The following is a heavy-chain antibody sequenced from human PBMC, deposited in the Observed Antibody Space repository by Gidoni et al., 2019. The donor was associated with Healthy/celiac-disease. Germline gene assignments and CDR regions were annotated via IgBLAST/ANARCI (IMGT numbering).Heavy chain of an antibody. CDR1: GGTFSSYA. J-gene: IGHJ4*02. CDR2: IIPIFGTA. CDR3: ARGSGRFLEWLPSDY. Sequence: QVQLVQSGAEVKKPGASVKVSCKASGGTFSSYAISWVRQAPGQGLEWLGGIIPIFGTANYALKFQGRVTITADESTSTAYMELSSLRSEDTAVYYCARGSGRFLEWLPSDYWGQGTLVTVSS. D-gene: IGHD3-3*01. V-gene: IGHV1-69*01.